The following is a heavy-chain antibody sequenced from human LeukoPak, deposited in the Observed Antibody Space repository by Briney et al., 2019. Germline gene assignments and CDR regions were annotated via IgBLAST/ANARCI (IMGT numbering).Heavy chain of an antibody. J-gene: IGHJ4*02. V-gene: IGHV3-48*01. D-gene: IGHD3-10*01. CDR1: GFTFSSYS. Sequence: GGSLRLSCAASGFTFSSYSMNWVRQAPGKGLEWVSYISSSSSTIYYADSVKGRFTISRDNSKNTLYLQMNSLRAEDTAVYYCAKEEYYGSGSYDDYWGQGTLVTVSS. CDR2: ISSSSSTI. CDR3: AKEEYYGSGSYDDY.